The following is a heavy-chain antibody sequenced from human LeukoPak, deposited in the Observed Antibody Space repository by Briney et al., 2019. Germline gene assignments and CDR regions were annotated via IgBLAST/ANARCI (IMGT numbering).Heavy chain of an antibody. CDR1: GFSFSSYA. CDR3: ADLGTTYYYDRSTY. Sequence: PGGSLRLSSAASGFSFSSYAMSWVRQAPGQGLEWVSGISSSGGSPYYADSVQGRFTISRDNSKNTLFLQMTGLRAEDTAVYYCADLGTTYYYDRSTYWGQGTLVAVSS. J-gene: IGHJ4*02. CDR2: ISSSGGSP. D-gene: IGHD3-22*01. V-gene: IGHV3-23*01.